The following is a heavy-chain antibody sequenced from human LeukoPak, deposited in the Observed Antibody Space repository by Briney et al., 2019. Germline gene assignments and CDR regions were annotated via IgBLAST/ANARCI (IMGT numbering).Heavy chain of an antibody. CDR3: TRAPSTWYSPNDF. D-gene: IGHD6-13*01. Sequence: GASVKVSCKATGYTFTSYGITWVRQAPGQGLEWMGWISVYNGNTVYAQKLQGRVSMTTDTSTSTAYMELRSLRSDDTAVYYCTRAPSTWYSPNDFWGQGTLVTVSS. J-gene: IGHJ4*02. CDR1: GYTFTSYG. V-gene: IGHV1-18*01. CDR2: ISVYNGNT.